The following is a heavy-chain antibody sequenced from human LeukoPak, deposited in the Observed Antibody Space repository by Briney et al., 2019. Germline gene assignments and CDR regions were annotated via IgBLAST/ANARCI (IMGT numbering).Heavy chain of an antibody. V-gene: IGHV3-23*01. CDR1: GFTFSNYA. CDR3: AKDQALTPVAFHI. Sequence: GGSLRLSCAASGFTFSNYAMNWVRQAPGRGLEWVSGLGGSGHPTYYADSVMGRFTISRDNSRSTLYLQINSLRAEDTAVYYCAKDQALTPVAFHIWGQGTMVTVSS. CDR2: LGGSGHPT. D-gene: IGHD1-14*01. J-gene: IGHJ3*02.